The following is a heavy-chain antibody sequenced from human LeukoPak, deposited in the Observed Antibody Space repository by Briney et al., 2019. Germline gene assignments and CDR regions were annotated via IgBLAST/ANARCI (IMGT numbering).Heavy chain of an antibody. CDR1: GFTFSSYA. CDR2: ISGSGGST. Sequence: PGGSLRLSCAASGFTFSSYAMSWVRQAPGKGLEWVSAISGSGGSTYYADSVKGRFTISRDNSKNTLYLQMNSLRAEDTAVYYCARLYYYDSSGYYSITGYFDYWGQGTLVTVSS. CDR3: ARLYYYDSSGYYSITGYFDY. D-gene: IGHD3-22*01. V-gene: IGHV3-23*01. J-gene: IGHJ4*02.